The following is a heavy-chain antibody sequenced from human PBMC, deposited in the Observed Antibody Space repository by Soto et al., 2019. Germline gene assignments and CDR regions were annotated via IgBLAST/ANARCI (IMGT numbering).Heavy chain of an antibody. CDR3: GRSGQYCSTKTCYKHY. V-gene: IGHV5-51*01. CDR2: IYPGDSDT. CDR1: GYSFVDYW. D-gene: IGHD2-2*01. Sequence: PGESLKISCQASGYSFVDYWIGWVRQVPGKGLEWMGIIYPGDSDTRYSPSFQGQVTISADKSISATYLQWSSLKASDTAIYYCGRSGQYCSTKTCYKHYWDPGTLLTV. J-gene: IGHJ4*02.